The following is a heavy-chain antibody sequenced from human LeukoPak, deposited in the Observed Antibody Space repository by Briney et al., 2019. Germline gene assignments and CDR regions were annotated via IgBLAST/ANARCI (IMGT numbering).Heavy chain of an antibody. Sequence: GSVKVSCKASGYTFTGYYMHWVRQAPGQGLEWMGRINPNSGGTNYAQKFQGRVTMTRDTSISTAYMELSRLRSDDTAMYYCARDHSSGWYLAEYFQHWGQGTLVTVSS. J-gene: IGHJ1*01. CDR2: INPNSGGT. D-gene: IGHD6-19*01. V-gene: IGHV1-2*06. CDR3: ARDHSSGWYLAEYFQH. CDR1: GYTFTGYY.